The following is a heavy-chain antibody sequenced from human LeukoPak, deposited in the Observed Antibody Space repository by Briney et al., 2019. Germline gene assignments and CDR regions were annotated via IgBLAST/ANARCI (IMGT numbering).Heavy chain of an antibody. V-gene: IGHV1-69*04. CDR2: IIPILGIA. CDR1: GGTFSSYA. J-gene: IGHJ4*02. D-gene: IGHD3-9*01. CDR3: ARNGYYDILTGHVGFGYFDY. Sequence: SVKVSCKASGGTFSSYAISWVRQAPGQGLEWMGRIIPILGIANYAQKFQGRVTITADKSTSTAYMELSSLRSEDTAVYYCARNGYYDILTGHVGFGYFDYWGQGTLVTVSS.